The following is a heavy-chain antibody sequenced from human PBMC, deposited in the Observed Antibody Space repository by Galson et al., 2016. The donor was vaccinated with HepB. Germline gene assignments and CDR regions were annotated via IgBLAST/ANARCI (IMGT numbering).Heavy chain of an antibody. CDR3: ARMSYYDSSGYYAVIDY. Sequence: PALVKPTQTLTLTCTFSGFSLSTSTMCVSWIRQPPGKALEWLTPIDWDDDKYYSTSLKTRLTISKDTSKNQVVLTMTNVDPVDTATYYCARMSYYDSSGYYAVIDYWGQGTLVTVSS. J-gene: IGHJ4*02. D-gene: IGHD3-22*01. V-gene: IGHV2-70*01. CDR1: GFSLSTSTMC. CDR2: IDWDDDK.